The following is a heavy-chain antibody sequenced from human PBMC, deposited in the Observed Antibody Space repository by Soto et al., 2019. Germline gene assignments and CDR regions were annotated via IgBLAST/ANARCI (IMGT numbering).Heavy chain of an antibody. Sequence: PSETLSLTCTVSGGSISSSNWWSWVRQPPGKGLEWIGEIYHSGSTNYNPSLKSRVTISVDKSKNQFSLKLSSVTAADTAVYYCARRELGSSWYDWFDPWGQGTLVTVSS. CDR3: ARRELGSSWYDWFDP. CDR2: IYHSGST. J-gene: IGHJ5*02. V-gene: IGHV4-4*02. CDR1: GGSISSSNW. D-gene: IGHD6-13*01.